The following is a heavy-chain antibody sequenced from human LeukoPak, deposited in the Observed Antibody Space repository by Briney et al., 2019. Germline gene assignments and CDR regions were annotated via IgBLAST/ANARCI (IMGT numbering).Heavy chain of an antibody. CDR3: AREGVGAGQHYYYYMDV. CDR2: IIPFFGTA. Sequence: ASVKVSCKASGYTFTSYYMHWVRQAPGQGLEWMGGIIPFFGTANYAQKFQGRVTITADKSTSTAYMELSSLRSEDTAVYYCAREGVGAGQHYYYYMDVWGKGTTVTISS. V-gene: IGHV1-69*06. D-gene: IGHD2-15*01. CDR1: GYTFTSYY. J-gene: IGHJ6*03.